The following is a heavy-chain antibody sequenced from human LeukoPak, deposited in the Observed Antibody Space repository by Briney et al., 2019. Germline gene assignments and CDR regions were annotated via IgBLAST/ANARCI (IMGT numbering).Heavy chain of an antibody. CDR3: AKDHGSILNNAFDI. D-gene: IGHD2-21*01. Sequence: GGTLRLSCAASGFTFSGYVMHWVRQAPGKGLEGVAFISYDGSNKYYTDSVRGRFTISRDNSKNTLYLQMNSLRAEDTAVYYCAKDHGSILNNAFDIWGQGTMVTVSS. J-gene: IGHJ3*02. CDR2: ISYDGSNK. V-gene: IGHV3-30*04. CDR1: GFTFSGYV.